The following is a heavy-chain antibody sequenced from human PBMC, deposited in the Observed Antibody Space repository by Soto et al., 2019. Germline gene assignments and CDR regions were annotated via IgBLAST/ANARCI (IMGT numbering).Heavy chain of an antibody. D-gene: IGHD1-26*01. CDR1: GFTFSDYY. CDR3: ARLLSSGSYEGWYDP. CDR2: ISSSSSYT. V-gene: IGHV3-11*06. J-gene: IGHJ5*02. Sequence: GGSLRLSCAASGFTFSDYYMSWIRQAPGKGLEWVSYISSSSSYTNYADSVKGRFTISRDNAKNSLYLQMNSLRAEDTAVYYCARLLSSGSYEGWYDPWGQGTLVTVSS.